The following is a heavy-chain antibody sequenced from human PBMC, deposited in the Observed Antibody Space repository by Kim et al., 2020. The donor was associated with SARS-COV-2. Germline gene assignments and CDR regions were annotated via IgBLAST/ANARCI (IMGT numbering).Heavy chain of an antibody. CDR2: ISGSGGST. CDR1: GFTFSSYA. V-gene: IGHV3-23*01. J-gene: IGHJ6*02. CDR3: ASAVTPSYYYYGMDV. Sequence: GGSLRLSCAASGFTFSSYAMSWVRQAPGKGLEWVSAISGSGGSTYYADSVKGRFTISRDNSKNTLYLQMNSLRAEDTAVYYCASAVTPSYYYYGMDVWGQGTTVTVSS. D-gene: IGHD4-4*01.